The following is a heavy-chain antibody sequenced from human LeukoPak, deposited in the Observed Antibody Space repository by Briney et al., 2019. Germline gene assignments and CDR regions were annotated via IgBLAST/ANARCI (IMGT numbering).Heavy chain of an antibody. CDR3: ARVSHGMDV. J-gene: IGHJ6*02. Sequence: PGGSLRLSCAASGFTFSSYAMHWVRQAPGKGLEWVAVISYDGSNKYYADSVKGRFTISRDNSKNTLYLQMNSLRAEDTAVYYCARVSHGMDVWGQGTTVTVSS. CDR1: GFTFSSYA. V-gene: IGHV3-30-3*01. CDR2: ISYDGSNK.